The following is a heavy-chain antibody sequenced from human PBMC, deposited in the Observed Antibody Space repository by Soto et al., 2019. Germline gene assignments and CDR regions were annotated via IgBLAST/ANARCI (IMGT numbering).Heavy chain of an antibody. CDR2: ISYDGSNK. V-gene: IGHV3-30*03. Sequence: HPGGSLRLSCAASGFTFSSYGMHWVRQAPGRGLEWVAVISYDGSNKYYADSVKGRFTVSRDNVKNSLSLQMDSLKTEDTAVYFCARSHQRADDYWGQGALVTVSS. D-gene: IGHD1-1*01. CDR1: GFTFSSYG. CDR3: ARSHQRADDY. J-gene: IGHJ4*02.